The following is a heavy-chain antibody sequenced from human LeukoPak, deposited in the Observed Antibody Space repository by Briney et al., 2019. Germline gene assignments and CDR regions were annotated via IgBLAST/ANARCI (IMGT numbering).Heavy chain of an antibody. Sequence: GESLRISCKGSGYSFTSYWISWVRQMPGKGLEWMGRIEPSDSYTNYSPSFQGHVTISADKSISTAYLQWSSLKASDTAMYYCARHTILNYGDYPDAFDIWGQGTMVTVSS. CDR1: GYSFTSYW. V-gene: IGHV5-10-1*01. CDR2: IEPSDSYT. D-gene: IGHD4-17*01. CDR3: ARHTILNYGDYPDAFDI. J-gene: IGHJ3*02.